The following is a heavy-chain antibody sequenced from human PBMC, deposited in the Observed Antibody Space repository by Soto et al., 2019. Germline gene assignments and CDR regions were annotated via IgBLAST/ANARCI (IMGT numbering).Heavy chain of an antibody. CDR1: GGTFNSYS. CDR3: TRRVGQYANWFDP. CDR2: IIPMSGRP. Sequence: QVQLVQSGAEVKTPGSSVKVSCKASGGTFNSYSIDWVRQAPGQGFEWMGGIIPMSGRPNYAQRFQGRVTLSAEKSTNPVYMEVNSLTHEDTAVYYCTRRVGQYANWFDPWGQGPLVTVSS. V-gene: IGHV1-69*06. J-gene: IGHJ5*02.